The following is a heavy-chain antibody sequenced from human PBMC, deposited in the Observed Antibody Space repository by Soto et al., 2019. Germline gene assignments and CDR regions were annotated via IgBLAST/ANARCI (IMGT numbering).Heavy chain of an antibody. CDR1: GFTFSSYG. CDR2: IWDDGSTK. CDR3: ARDPPVWFGELLGMDV. J-gene: IGHJ6*02. V-gene: IGHV3-33*01. Sequence: QVQLVESGGGVVQPGRSLRLSCAASGFTFSSYGMHWVRQAPGKGLEWGAVIWDDGSTKNYADSVKARFTISRDNSKNTLYLQMNSLRAEDTAVYYCARDPPVWFGELLGMDVWGQGTTVTVSS. D-gene: IGHD3-10*01.